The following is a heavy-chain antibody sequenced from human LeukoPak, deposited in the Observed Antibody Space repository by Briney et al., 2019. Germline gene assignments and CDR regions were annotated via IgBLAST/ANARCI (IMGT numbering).Heavy chain of an antibody. CDR2: INHSGSA. CDR1: GGSFSGYY. D-gene: IGHD6-13*01. Sequence: SETLSLTSAVYGGSFSGYYWSWIRQPPGKGLEWIGEINHSGSANYNPSLKGRVTIPVDTSKNQFSLKLSSVTAADTAVYYCARGLQPLYYFDYWGQGTLVTVSS. J-gene: IGHJ4*02. V-gene: IGHV4-34*01. CDR3: ARGLQPLYYFDY.